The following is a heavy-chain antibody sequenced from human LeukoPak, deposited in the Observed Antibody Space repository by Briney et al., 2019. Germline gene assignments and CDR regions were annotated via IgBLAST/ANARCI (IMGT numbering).Heavy chain of an antibody. Sequence: ASVKVSCKASGYTFTSYYMHWVRQAPGQGLEWMGIINPSGGSTSYAQKFQGRVTMTRDTSTSTVYMELSSLRSEDTAVYYCARDRQHYVVRGVRWLHAWGQGTLVTVSS. CDR2: INPSGGST. D-gene: IGHD3-10*01. J-gene: IGHJ4*02. CDR1: GYTFTSYY. CDR3: ARDRQHYVVRGVRWLHA. V-gene: IGHV1-46*01.